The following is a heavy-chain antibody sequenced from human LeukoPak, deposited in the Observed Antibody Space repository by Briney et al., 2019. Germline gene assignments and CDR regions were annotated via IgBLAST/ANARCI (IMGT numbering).Heavy chain of an antibody. CDR3: AKKYSTGLDP. CDR2: IRYDGSNK. J-gene: IGHJ5*02. CDR1: GFTFSTYD. D-gene: IGHD1-26*01. V-gene: IGHV3-30*02. Sequence: GGSLRLSCAASGFTFSTYDMHWVRQAPGKGLEWVTFIRYDGSNKEYADSVKGRFTISRDNSKNTLYLQMNSLRAEDTAVYYCAKKYSTGLDPWGQGTLVTVSS.